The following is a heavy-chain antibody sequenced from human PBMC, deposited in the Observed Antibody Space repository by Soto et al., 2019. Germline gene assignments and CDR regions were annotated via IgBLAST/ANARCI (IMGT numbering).Heavy chain of an antibody. CDR3: ARSLLGDFWSGPHYYYYYGMDV. CDR1: GFTFSSYG. V-gene: IGHV3-33*01. Sequence: PGGSLRLSCAASGFTFSSYGMHWVRQAPGKGLEWVAVIWYDGSNKYYADSVKGRFSISRDNAKNTLYLQMNSLRAEDTAVYYCARSLLGDFWSGPHYYYYYGMDVWGQGTTVTVSS. D-gene: IGHD3-3*01. J-gene: IGHJ6*02. CDR2: IWYDGSNK.